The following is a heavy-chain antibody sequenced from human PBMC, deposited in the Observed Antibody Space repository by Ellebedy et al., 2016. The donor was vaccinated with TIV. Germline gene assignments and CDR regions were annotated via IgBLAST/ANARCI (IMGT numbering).Heavy chain of an antibody. J-gene: IGHJ4*02. D-gene: IGHD3-10*01. Sequence: GESLKISCAASGFTFSSYWMSWVRQAPGRGLAWVANIHPDGSEKYYVDSVKGRFTISGDNAKNSLYLEMNSLRAEDTAVYYCARDYYGSGNWGQGTLVTVSS. CDR2: IHPDGSEK. CDR1: GFTFSSYW. CDR3: ARDYYGSGN. V-gene: IGHV3-7*01.